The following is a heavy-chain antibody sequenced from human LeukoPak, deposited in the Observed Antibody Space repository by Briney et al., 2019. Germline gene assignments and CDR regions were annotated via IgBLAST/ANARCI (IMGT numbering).Heavy chain of an antibody. CDR2: MNPNSGNT. CDR3: ARALPRVRGVIYYYYYMDV. J-gene: IGHJ6*03. CDR1: GYTFTSYD. D-gene: IGHD3-10*01. V-gene: IGHV1-8*01. Sequence: GASVKVSCKASGYTFTSYDINWVRQATGQGLEWMGWMNPNSGNTGYAQKFQGRVTMTRNTSISTAYMELSSLRSEDTAVYYCARALPRVRGVIYYYYYMDVWGKGTTVTVSS.